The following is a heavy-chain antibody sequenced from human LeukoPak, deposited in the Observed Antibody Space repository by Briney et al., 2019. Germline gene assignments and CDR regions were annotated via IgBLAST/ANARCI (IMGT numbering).Heavy chain of an antibody. V-gene: IGHV1-8*01. CDR2: MNPNSGNT. D-gene: IGHD5-24*01. Sequence: ASVKVSCKASGYTFTSYDINWVRQATGQGFEWMGWMNPNSGNTGYAQKFQGRVTMTRNTSIDTAYMELSSLRSEDTAVYYCARGPLKSSDDYKSFDYWGQGTLVTVSS. CDR1: GYTFTSYD. J-gene: IGHJ4*02. CDR3: ARGPLKSSDDYKSFDY.